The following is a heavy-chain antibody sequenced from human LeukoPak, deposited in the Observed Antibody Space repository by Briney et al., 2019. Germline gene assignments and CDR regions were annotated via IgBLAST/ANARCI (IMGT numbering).Heavy chain of an antibody. CDR3: YCPFYTMDV. J-gene: IGHJ6*02. CDR2: ISSSSSTI. Sequence: PGGSLRLPCAASGFTFSSYSLNWVRQAPGKGLEWLSYISSSSSTIYYADSVKGRFTISRDNAKNSLYLQMNSLRVEDTAVYYCYCPFYTMDVWAKGPRSPSL. V-gene: IGHV3-48*04. CDR1: GFTFSSYS. D-gene: IGHD1-26*01.